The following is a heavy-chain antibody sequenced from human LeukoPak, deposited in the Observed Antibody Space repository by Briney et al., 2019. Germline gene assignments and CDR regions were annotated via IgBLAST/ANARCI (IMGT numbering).Heavy chain of an antibody. Sequence: ASVKVSCKASGYTFTDYYIHWVRQAPGQGLEWMGWINPNSGGTKYAQKFQGRVTMTTDTSISTACMEMSRLTSDDTAVYYCARDAHNGYEFHDWFDPWGQGALVTVSS. CDR1: GYTFTDYY. CDR3: ARDAHNGYEFHDWFDP. D-gene: IGHD5-12*01. J-gene: IGHJ5*02. V-gene: IGHV1-2*02. CDR2: INPNSGGT.